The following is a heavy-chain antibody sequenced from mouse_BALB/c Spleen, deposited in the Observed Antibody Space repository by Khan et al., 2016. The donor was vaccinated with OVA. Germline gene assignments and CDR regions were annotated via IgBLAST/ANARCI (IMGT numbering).Heavy chain of an antibody. V-gene: IGHV9-3-1*01. CDR3: TRPPFFSYVMVY. Sequence: QIQLVQSGPELKKPGETVKISCKASGYTFTNFGMNWVKQAPGEGLKWMGWINTYTGEPTYADDFKGRFAVSLETSASTAYLQINNLKNEDTATYFCTRPPFFSYVMVYWGQGTSVTVSS. J-gene: IGHJ4*01. CDR2: INTYTGEP. CDR1: GYTFTNFG.